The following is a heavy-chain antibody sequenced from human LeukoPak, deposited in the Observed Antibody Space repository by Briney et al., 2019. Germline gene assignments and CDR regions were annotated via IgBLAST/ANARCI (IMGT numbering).Heavy chain of an antibody. CDR1: GFTFSSYA. Sequence: GGSLRLSCTASGFTFSSYAMSWVHQAPGKGLEWVSAISGSGGSTYYADSVKGRFTMSRDNSKNTLYLQMNSLRAEDTAVYYCAKVGEYQLLLYAFDMWGQGTMVTVSS. J-gene: IGHJ3*02. CDR2: ISGSGGST. V-gene: IGHV3-23*01. D-gene: IGHD2-2*01. CDR3: AKVGEYQLLLYAFDM.